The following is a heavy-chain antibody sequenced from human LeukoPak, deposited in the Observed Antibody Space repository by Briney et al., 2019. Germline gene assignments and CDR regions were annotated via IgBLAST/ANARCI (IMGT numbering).Heavy chain of an antibody. Sequence: GGSLRLSCAASGFTFSSYAMSWVRQAPGKGLEWVSAISGSGGSTYYADSVKGRFTISRDNSKNTLYLQMNSLRAEDTAVYYCARTEGASLLWYWGQGTLVTVSS. CDR2: ISGSGGST. D-gene: IGHD2-2*01. J-gene: IGHJ4*02. CDR1: GFTFSSYA. V-gene: IGHV3-23*01. CDR3: ARTEGASLLWY.